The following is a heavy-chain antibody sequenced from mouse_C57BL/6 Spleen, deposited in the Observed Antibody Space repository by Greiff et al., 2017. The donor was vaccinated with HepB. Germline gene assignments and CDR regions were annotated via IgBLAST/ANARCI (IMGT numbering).Heavy chain of an antibody. D-gene: IGHD2-5*01. V-gene: IGHV2-6-1*01. J-gene: IGHJ2*01. Sequence: VQVVESGPGLVAPSQSLSITCTVSGFSLTSYGVHWVRQPPGKGLEWLVVIWSDGSTTYNSALKSRLSISKDNSKSQVFLKMNSLQTDDTAMYYCARHGEKGYSNYYFDYWGQGTTLTVSS. CDR2: IWSDGST. CDR1: GFSLTSYG. CDR3: ARHGEKGYSNYYFDY.